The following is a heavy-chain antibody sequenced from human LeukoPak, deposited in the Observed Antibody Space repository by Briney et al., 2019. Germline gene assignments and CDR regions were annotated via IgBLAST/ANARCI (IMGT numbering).Heavy chain of an antibody. CDR2: IYYSGST. CDR1: GGPISSGGYY. J-gene: IGHJ4*02. Sequence: MASETLSLTCSVSGGPISSGGYYWSWIRQHPGKGLEWIGYIYYSGSTYYNPSLKSRVTVSVDTSKNQFSLKLSSVTAADTAVYYCARSYGDYVYYFDYWGQGTLVTVSS. V-gene: IGHV4-31*03. CDR3: ARSYGDYVYYFDY. D-gene: IGHD4-17*01.